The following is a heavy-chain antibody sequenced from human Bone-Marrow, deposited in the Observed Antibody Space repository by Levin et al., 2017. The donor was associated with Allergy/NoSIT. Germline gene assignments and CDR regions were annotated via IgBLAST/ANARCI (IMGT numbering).Heavy chain of an antibody. CDR3: AGIGTGYRSSWYADI. J-gene: IGHJ3*02. D-gene: IGHD6-13*01. V-gene: IGHV3-48*01. CDR2: ISSSSSTR. Sequence: GGSLRLSCAASGFTFSSYSMNWVRQAPGKGLEGVSYISSSSSTRHYADSVKGRFTISRDNAKNSLYLQMNSLRAEDTAVYYCAGIGTGYRSSWYADIWGQGTMVTVSS. CDR1: GFTFSSYS.